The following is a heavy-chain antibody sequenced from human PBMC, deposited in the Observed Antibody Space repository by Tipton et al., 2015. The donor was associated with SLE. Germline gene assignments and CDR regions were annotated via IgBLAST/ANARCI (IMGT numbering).Heavy chain of an antibody. J-gene: IGHJ4*02. CDR2: ASYSGST. D-gene: IGHD5-12*01. V-gene: IGHV4-39*02. CDR1: GGSISSRNYY. Sequence: TLSLTCTVSGGSISSRNYYWGWIRQPPGKGLEWIGSASYSGSTYYNLSLKSRLTISVDTSKNHFSLNLSSVTAADTAVYYCARLGYSGYVFDYWGQGTLVTVSS. CDR3: ARLGYSGYVFDY.